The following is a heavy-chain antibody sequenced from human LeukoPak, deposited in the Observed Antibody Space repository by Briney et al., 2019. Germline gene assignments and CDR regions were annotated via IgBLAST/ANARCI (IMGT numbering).Heavy chain of an antibody. CDR2: IYTTGST. Sequence: SETLSLTCTVSDGSITNSYWSWIRQPAGKGLEWIGRIYTTGSTNYNPSLNSRVTMSVDTSKNQFSLKLDSVTAADTAVYYCARGPRATATQAFVIWGQGTMVTVSS. J-gene: IGHJ3*02. V-gene: IGHV4-4*07. D-gene: IGHD2-15*01. CDR1: DGSITNSY. CDR3: ARGPRATATQAFVI.